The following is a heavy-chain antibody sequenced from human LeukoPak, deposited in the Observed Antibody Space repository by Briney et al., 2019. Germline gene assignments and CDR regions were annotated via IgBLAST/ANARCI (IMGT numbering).Heavy chain of an antibody. CDR1: GGSISSGDYY. Sequence: SETLSLTCTVSGGSISSGDYYWSWIHQPPGKGLEWIGFIYYSGSTYSDPSLKSRVTISLDTSKNQFSLKLGSVTAADTAMYYCARDMAQIARFDYWGQGTLVTVSS. J-gene: IGHJ4*02. CDR3: ARDMAQIARFDY. D-gene: IGHD5-24*01. V-gene: IGHV4-30-4*08. CDR2: IYYSGST.